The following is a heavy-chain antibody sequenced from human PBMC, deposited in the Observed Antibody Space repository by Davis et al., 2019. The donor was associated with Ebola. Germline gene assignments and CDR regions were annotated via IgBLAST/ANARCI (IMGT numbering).Heavy chain of an antibody. J-gene: IGHJ6*02. CDR1: GFTFSDYY. CDR2: ISSSGSTI. CDR3: ARDASSYYYVSSGYYRPYYYYGMDV. D-gene: IGHD3-22*01. V-gene: IGHV3-11*04. Sequence: GGSLRLSCAASGFTFSDYYMSWIRQAPGKGLEWVSYISSSGSTIYYADSVKGRFTISRDNAKNSLYLQMNSLRAEDTAVYYCARDASSYYYVSSGYYRPYYYYGMDVWGQGTTVTVSS.